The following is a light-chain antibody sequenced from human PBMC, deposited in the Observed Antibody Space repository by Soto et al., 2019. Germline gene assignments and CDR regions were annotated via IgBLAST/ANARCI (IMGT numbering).Light chain of an antibody. J-gene: IGKJ2*01. CDR2: AAS. CDR1: QSISSY. CDR3: QQSYSTLPYT. Sequence: DIQMTQSPSSLSASVGDRVTITCRASQSISSYLNWYQQKPGKAPKLLIYAASSLQSGVPSRFSGSGSGTEFNPTISSLQPEDFATYYCQQSYSTLPYTFGQGTKLEIK. V-gene: IGKV1-39*01.